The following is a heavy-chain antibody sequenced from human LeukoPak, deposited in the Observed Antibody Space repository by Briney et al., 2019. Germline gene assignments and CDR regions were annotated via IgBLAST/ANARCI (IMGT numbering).Heavy chain of an antibody. CDR2: INPSGGST. CDR3: ARVLGVSGYGY. J-gene: IGHJ4*02. Sequence: GASVKVSCKASGYXFTSYYIHWVRQAPGQGLEWLGLINPSGGSTSYAQKFQGRVTMTRDTSTSPVYMELSSLRSEDTAVYYCARVLGVSGYGYWGQGTLVTVSS. D-gene: IGHD3-22*01. V-gene: IGHV1-46*01. CDR1: GYXFTSYY.